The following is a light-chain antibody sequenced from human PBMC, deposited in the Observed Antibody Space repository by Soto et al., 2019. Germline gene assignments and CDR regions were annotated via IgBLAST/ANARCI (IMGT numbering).Light chain of an antibody. Sequence: EIVMTQSPATLSASPVERATLSFGASQNVRSYLAWYQQKPGQAPRLLIYDVSNRATGIPARFSGSGSGTDFTLTISSLEPEDFAVYYCQQRSNWPITFGQGTRLEIK. CDR2: DVS. J-gene: IGKJ5*01. CDR1: QNVRSY. CDR3: QQRSNWPIT. V-gene: IGKV3-11*01.